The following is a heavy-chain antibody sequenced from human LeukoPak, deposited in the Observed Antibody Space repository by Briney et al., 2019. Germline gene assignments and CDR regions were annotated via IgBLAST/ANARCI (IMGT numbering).Heavy chain of an antibody. D-gene: IGHD2-2*01. J-gene: IGHJ3*02. Sequence: GGSLRLSCAASGFTFSTYSMNWVRQAPGKGLEWVASISDRGTYIYYADSVKGRFTISRDNAKNSLYLQMNSLRAEDTAVYYCAKATRYVPAAPLNDAFDIWGQGTMVTVSS. CDR3: AKATRYVPAAPLNDAFDI. V-gene: IGHV3-21*01. CDR1: GFTFSTYS. CDR2: ISDRGTYI.